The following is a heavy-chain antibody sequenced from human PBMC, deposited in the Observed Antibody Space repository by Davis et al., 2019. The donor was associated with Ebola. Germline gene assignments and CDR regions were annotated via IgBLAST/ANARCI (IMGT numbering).Heavy chain of an antibody. CDR3: ARLKGRYDSSGYYPDFDY. CDR1: GYSISSGYY. V-gene: IGHV4-38-2*02. J-gene: IGHJ4*02. D-gene: IGHD3-22*01. Sequence: MPSETLSLTCTVSGYSISSGYYWGWIRQPPGKGLEWIGSIHHSGSTYYNPSLKSRVTISVDTSKNQFSLKLSSVTAADTAVYYCARLKGRYDSSGYYPDFDYWGQGTLVTVSS. CDR2: IHHSGST.